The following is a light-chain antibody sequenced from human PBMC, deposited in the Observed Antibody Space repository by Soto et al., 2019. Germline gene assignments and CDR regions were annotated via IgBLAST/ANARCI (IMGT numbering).Light chain of an antibody. J-gene: IGKJ4*01. CDR2: DAS. Sequence: DIQMTQSPSTLSASLGDRVTITCQASQDISNYLNWYQQTPGKAPKLLIYDASNLETGVPSRFSGSGSGTDFTFTISSLQPEDIATYYCQQYDNLPLTFGGGTKGDIK. CDR1: QDISNY. V-gene: IGKV1-33*01. CDR3: QQYDNLPLT.